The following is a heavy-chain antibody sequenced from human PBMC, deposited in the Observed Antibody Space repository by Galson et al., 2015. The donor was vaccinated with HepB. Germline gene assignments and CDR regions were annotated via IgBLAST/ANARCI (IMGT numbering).Heavy chain of an antibody. CDR2: TYYRSKWYN. CDR3: ARDDSSGYPYYYYYYGMDV. V-gene: IGHV6-1*01. D-gene: IGHD3-22*01. Sequence: NWLRQSPSRGLEWLGRTYYRSKWYNDYAISVKSRLTINPDTSKNQFSLQLNSVTPEDTAVYYCARDDSSGYPYYYYYYGMDVWGQGTTVTVSS. J-gene: IGHJ6*02.